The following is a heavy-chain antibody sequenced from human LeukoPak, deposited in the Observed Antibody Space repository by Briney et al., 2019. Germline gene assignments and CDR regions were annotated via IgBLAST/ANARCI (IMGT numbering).Heavy chain of an antibody. D-gene: IGHD4-11*01. J-gene: IGHJ4*02. CDR3: AKGTTVVPNFDY. CDR1: GYTFTGYY. CDR2: INPNSGGP. V-gene: IGHV1-2*02. Sequence: ASVKVSCKASGYTFTGYYMHWVRQAPGQGLEWMGWINPNSGGPICAQKFQGRVTMTRDTSISTAYMDLSRLRSDDTAMYYCAKGTTVVPNFDYWGQGTLVTVSS.